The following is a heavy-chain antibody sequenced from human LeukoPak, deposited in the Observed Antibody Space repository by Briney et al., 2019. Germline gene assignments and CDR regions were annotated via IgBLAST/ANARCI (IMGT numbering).Heavy chain of an antibody. D-gene: IGHD3-10*01. J-gene: IGHJ4*02. Sequence: GGSLRLSCAASGFTFSTYAMHWVRQAPGKGLEWVAVIPYDGSNKYYADSVKGRFTISRDNSKNTLYLQMNNLRAEDTAVYYCATYTMVRGVIIHNWGQGTLVTVSS. CDR1: GFTFSTYA. CDR3: ATYTMVRGVIIHN. V-gene: IGHV3-30*04. CDR2: IPYDGSNK.